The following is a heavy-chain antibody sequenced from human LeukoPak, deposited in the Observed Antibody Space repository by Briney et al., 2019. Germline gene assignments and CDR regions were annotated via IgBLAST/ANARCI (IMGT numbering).Heavy chain of an antibody. CDR3: AKGPSSAWSSFDS. V-gene: IGHV3-23*01. Sequence: GGSLRLSGAASKFPLSGYAMSCVRQAPGKGREWVSGISGCDGYTCYADSVKGLFTISRDISTNTLYLQMNSLRVEDTAVYFCAKGPSSAWSSFDSWGQGTLVTVSS. D-gene: IGHD6-19*01. CDR1: KFPLSGYA. J-gene: IGHJ4*02. CDR2: ISGCDGYT.